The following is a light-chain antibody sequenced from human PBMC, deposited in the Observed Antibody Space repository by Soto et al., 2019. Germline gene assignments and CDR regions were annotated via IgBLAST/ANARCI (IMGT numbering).Light chain of an antibody. J-gene: IGKJ1*01. CDR2: GAS. V-gene: IGKV3-15*01. Sequence: MTQSLVTLSVSKEERATLSCRASQSVSSNLAWYQQKPGQAPRLLIYGASTRATGIPARFSGSGSGTEFTLTISSLQSEDFAVYYCQQYNNWPPWTFGQGTKVDIK. CDR3: QQYNNWPPWT. CDR1: QSVSSN.